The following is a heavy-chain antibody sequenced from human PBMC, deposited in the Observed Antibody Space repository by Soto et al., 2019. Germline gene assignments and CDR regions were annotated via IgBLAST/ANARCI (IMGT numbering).Heavy chain of an antibody. V-gene: IGHV1-46*01. D-gene: IGHD3-10*01. CDR1: GYTFTSYY. Sequence: GASVKVSCKASGYTFTSYYMHWVRQAPGQGLEWMGIINPSGGSTSYAQKFQGRVTMTRDTSTSTVYMELSSLRSEDTAVYYCARDLEGEVRGNSPKNWFDPWGQGTLVTVSS. CDR3: ARDLEGEVRGNSPKNWFDP. J-gene: IGHJ5*02. CDR2: INPSGGST.